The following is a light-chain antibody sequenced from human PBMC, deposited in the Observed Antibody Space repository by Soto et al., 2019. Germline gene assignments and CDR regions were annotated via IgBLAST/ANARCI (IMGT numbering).Light chain of an antibody. V-gene: IGLV1-51*02. J-gene: IGLJ1*01. Sequence: QSALTQPPSVSAAPGQKVTISCSGNSSNIGSNDVSWYQQLPGKAPKLLIYENSQRPSGIPDRFSGSKSGTSATLGITGLQTGDEAEYYCGTWDSSLIALFGTRTKVTVL. CDR3: GTWDSSLIAL. CDR1: SSNIGSND. CDR2: ENS.